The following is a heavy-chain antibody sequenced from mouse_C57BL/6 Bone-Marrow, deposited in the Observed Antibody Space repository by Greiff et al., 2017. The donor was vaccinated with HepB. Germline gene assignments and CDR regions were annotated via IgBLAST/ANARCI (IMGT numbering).Heavy chain of an antibody. CDR2: IYPGSGST. Sequence: QVQLQQPGAELVKPGASVKMSCKASGYTFTSYWITWVKQRPGQGLEWIGDIYPGSGSTNYNEKFKSKATLTVDTSSSTAYMPLRSLTSEDSAVSYCAKVTTGYFDYWGQGTTLTVSS. CDR3: AKVTTGYFDY. V-gene: IGHV1-55*01. CDR1: GYTFTSYW. D-gene: IGHD2-3*01. J-gene: IGHJ2*01.